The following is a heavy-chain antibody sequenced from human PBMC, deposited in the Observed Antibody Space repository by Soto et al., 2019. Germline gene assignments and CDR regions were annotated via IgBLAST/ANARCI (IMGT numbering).Heavy chain of an antibody. CDR3: ARQRLGGIAAAGTSWFDP. Sequence: QLQLQESGPGLVKPSETLSLTCTVSGGSISSSSYYWGWIRQPPGKGLEWIGSIYYSGSTYYNPSLKSRVTISVDTSKNQFSLKLSSVTAADTAVYYCARQRLGGIAAAGTSWFDPWGQGTLVTVSS. CDR2: IYYSGST. V-gene: IGHV4-39*01. CDR1: GGSISSSSYY. J-gene: IGHJ5*02. D-gene: IGHD6-13*01.